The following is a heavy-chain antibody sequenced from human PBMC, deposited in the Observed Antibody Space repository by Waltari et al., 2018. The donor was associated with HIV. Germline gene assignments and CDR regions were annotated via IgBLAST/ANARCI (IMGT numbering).Heavy chain of an antibody. J-gene: IGHJ6*02. Sequence: QVQLVQSGAEVKKPGASVKVSCKASGYTFTSYGISWVRPAPGQGLEWMGWISAYNGNTNYAQKLQGRVTMTTDTSTSTAYMELRSLRSDDTAVYYCARGGSITIFGVVIRGEYGMDVWGQGTTVTVSS. CDR1: GYTFTSYG. D-gene: IGHD3-3*01. CDR2: ISAYNGNT. CDR3: ARGGSITIFGVVIRGEYGMDV. V-gene: IGHV1-18*01.